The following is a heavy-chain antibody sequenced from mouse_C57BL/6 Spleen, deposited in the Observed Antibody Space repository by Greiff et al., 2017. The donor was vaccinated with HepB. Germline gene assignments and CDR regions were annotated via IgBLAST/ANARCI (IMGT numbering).Heavy chain of an antibody. D-gene: IGHD1-1*01. CDR3: ARSIYYGSSDWYFDV. Sequence: QVQLQQSGAELVRPGTSVKVSCKASGYAFTNYLIEWVKQRPGQGLEWIGVINPGSGGTNYNEKFKGKATLTADKSSSTAYMQISSLTSEDSAVYFCARSIYYGSSDWYFDVWGTGTTVTVSS. V-gene: IGHV1-54*01. CDR1: GYAFTNYL. CDR2: INPGSGGT. J-gene: IGHJ1*03.